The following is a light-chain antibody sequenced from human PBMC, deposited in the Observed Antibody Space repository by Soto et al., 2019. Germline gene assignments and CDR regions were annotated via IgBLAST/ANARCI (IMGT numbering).Light chain of an antibody. V-gene: IGKV1-39*01. CDR2: LVS. J-gene: IGKJ1*01. CDR1: QSISIW. CDR3: QQTYKTPLT. Sequence: DIQMTQSPSTLSASVGDRVTITCRASQSISIWLAWYQQKPGKAPKLLIYLVSSLSSGVPSRFSGSGSGTDFTLTISSLQPEDFATYYCQQTYKTPLTFGQGTKVDIK.